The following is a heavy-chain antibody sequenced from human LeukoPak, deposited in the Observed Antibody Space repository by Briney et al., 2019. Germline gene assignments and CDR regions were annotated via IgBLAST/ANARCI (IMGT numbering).Heavy chain of an antibody. D-gene: IGHD6-6*01. CDR3: ARDLEGAVAARPLDY. J-gene: IGHJ4*02. Sequence: GGSLRLSCAASGFTFSSYSMNWVRQAPGKGLEWVSSISGSSSYIYYPDSVKGRFTISRDNAKKSLYLQMNSLTAEDTAVYYCARDLEGAVAARPLDYWGQGTLVTVSS. CDR1: GFTFSSYS. CDR2: ISGSSSYI. V-gene: IGHV3-21*01.